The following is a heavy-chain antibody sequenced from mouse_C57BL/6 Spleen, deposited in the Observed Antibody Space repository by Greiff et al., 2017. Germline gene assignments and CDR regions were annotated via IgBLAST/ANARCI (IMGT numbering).Heavy chain of an antibody. J-gene: IGHJ2*01. CDR1: CYTFTSYW. CDR3: AIYDGSFDY. CDR2: NDPSDSFT. V-gene: IGHV1-69*01. D-gene: IGHD2-3*01. Sequence: QVQLQQPGAELVMPGASVKLCCKASCYTFTSYWMHLVKQRPGQGLEFIGENDPSDSFTNYNQKFKDKSTLAVDKSSSTAYMQLSSLTSEDSAVYYYAIYDGSFDYWGQGTTLTVSS.